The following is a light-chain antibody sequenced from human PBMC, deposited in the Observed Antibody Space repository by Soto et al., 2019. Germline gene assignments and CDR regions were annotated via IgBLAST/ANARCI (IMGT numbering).Light chain of an antibody. CDR2: ATS. J-gene: IGKJ1*01. CDR3: QQYNDYPWT. V-gene: IGKV1-5*01. Sequence: DIQMTQSPSTLSASVGDRVTITCRASQSISDWLAWYQQKPGKAPNLLIYATSSLESGVPSRFSGSGSGTEFTLAISRLQPDDFATYYCQQYNDYPWTFGQGTKLEIK. CDR1: QSISDW.